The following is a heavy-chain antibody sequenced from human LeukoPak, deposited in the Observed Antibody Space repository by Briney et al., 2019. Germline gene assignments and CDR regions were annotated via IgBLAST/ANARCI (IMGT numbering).Heavy chain of an antibody. CDR3: AREARYYYDSSGREAFDI. CDR2: VSYRGST. V-gene: IGHV4-59*12. CDR1: GGSISSNY. Sequence: SETLSLTCTVSGGSISSNYWCWIRQPPGKGLEYIGYVSYRGSTNYNPSLKSRVTVSADTSKNQFSLRLSSVTAADTAMYYCAREARYYYDSSGREAFDIWGQGAMVTVSS. D-gene: IGHD3-22*01. J-gene: IGHJ3*02.